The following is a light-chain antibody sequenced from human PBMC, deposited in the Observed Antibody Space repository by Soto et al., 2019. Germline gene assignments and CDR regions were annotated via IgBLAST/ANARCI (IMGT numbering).Light chain of an antibody. J-gene: IGKJ1*01. CDR3: QQYGSSSLT. V-gene: IGKV3-20*01. Sequence: EIVLTQSPGTLSLSPGERATLSCRASQSVSSSYLAWYQQKPGQAPRLLIYGASSRATGIPDGFSGSGSGTDFTLTISRLEPEDFAVYYCQQYGSSSLTFGQGTKVDIK. CDR2: GAS. CDR1: QSVSSSY.